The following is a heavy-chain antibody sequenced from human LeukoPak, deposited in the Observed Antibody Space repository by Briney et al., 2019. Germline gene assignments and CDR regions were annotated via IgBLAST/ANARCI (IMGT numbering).Heavy chain of an antibody. Sequence: PSETLSLTCTGGSLSPYYWSWIRQSPGKGLEWIAQIHYTGGATYNPSLKCRVTISVDTSNNHLSLRLSSVTAADTAVYYCTRHAQTYYYGMDVWGQGTTVTVSS. J-gene: IGHJ6*02. CDR1: GSLSPYY. V-gene: IGHV4-59*08. CDR2: IHYTGGA. CDR3: TRHAQTYYYGMDV.